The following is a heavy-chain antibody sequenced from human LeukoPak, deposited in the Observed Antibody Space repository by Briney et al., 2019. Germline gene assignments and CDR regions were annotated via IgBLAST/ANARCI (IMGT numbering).Heavy chain of an antibody. CDR3: ARLRGLEMSYYFGY. J-gene: IGHJ4*02. CDR1: GVSFSGYY. D-gene: IGHD3-3*01. CDR2: INHSAST. Sequence: SETLSLTCAVYGVSFSGYYWSWIRQPPGKGLEWIGEINHSASTDYNPSLKSRVTISLDTSKNQFSLKLSSVTAADTAVYYCARLRGLEMSYYFGYWGQGTLVTVSS. V-gene: IGHV4-34*01.